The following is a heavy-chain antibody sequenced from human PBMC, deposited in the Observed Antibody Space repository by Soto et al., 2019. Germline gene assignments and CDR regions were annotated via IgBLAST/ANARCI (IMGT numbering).Heavy chain of an antibody. J-gene: IGHJ4*02. CDR1: GFAFSTYA. CDR3: ARDQNYDRIRFDY. D-gene: IGHD3-22*01. Sequence: EVQLLESGGVLVQPGGSLRLSCVVTGFAFSTYAMSWVRQAPGKGLEGVSAISDSGGRTYYADSVKGRFTIARDNSKSTLYLQMNSLRADDTAIYYCARDQNYDRIRFDYWGQGTLVTVSS. CDR2: ISDSGGRT. V-gene: IGHV3-23*01.